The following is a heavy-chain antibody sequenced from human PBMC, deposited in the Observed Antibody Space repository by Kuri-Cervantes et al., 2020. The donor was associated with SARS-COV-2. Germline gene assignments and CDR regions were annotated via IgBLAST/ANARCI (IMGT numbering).Heavy chain of an antibody. CDR2: INHSGNT. CDR1: GFTFSSYA. CDR3: ASGPYGQQLVPGWFDP. D-gene: IGHD6-13*01. J-gene: IGHJ5*02. V-gene: IGHV4-34*01. Sequence: ESLKISCTASGFTFSSYAVSWVRQAPGKGLEWIGEINHSGNTNYDPSLKSRVTISVDTSKNQFSLKLSSVTAADTAVYYCASGPYGQQLVPGWFDPWGQGTLVTVSS.